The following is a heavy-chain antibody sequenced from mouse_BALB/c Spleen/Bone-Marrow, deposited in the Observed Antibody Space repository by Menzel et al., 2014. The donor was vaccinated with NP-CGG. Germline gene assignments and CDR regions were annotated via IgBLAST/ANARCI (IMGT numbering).Heavy chain of an antibody. Sequence: DAKLVESGGGLVKPGGSLKLSCAASGFTFSDYYMYWVRQTPEKRLEWVATISDGGSYTYYPDSVEGRFTISRDNAKNNLYLQMSSLRSEDTAMYFCSRDYYGMYFDVWGAGTTVTVSS. CDR3: SRDYYGMYFDV. CDR2: ISDGGSYT. CDR1: GFTFSDYY. D-gene: IGHD1-1*01. V-gene: IGHV5-4*02. J-gene: IGHJ1*01.